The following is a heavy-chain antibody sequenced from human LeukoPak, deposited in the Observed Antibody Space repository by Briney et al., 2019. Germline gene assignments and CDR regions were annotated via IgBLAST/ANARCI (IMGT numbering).Heavy chain of an antibody. CDR3: ARIGSAAFTDY. Sequence: GGSLRLSCAASGFTFSTYALNWVRQAPGKGLEWVSAISDSGGAIYYADSVKGRFTMPRDNSKNSLFLQMNSLRAEDTAVYYCARIGSAAFTDYWGQGTLVTVPS. CDR2: ISDSGGAI. J-gene: IGHJ4*02. D-gene: IGHD3-3*02. V-gene: IGHV3-23*01. CDR1: GFTFSTYA.